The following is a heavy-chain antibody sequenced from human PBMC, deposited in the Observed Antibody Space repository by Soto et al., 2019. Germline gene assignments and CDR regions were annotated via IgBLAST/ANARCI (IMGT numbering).Heavy chain of an antibody. V-gene: IGHV1-69*01. CDR2: IVPVFGVT. CDR3: ARPDERGYASDPHYDYALDV. Sequence: QVRLVQSGAEVKQPGSSVKVSCKASGGPFSRYSISCVRQAPGQGLEWMGGIVPVFGVTNYAPRFQDRLKSSADESSGTAYMELSPLTTYDTAVYCCARPDERGYASDPHYDYALDVWGQGTAVTVTS. D-gene: IGHD3-16*01. J-gene: IGHJ6*02. CDR1: GGPFSRYS.